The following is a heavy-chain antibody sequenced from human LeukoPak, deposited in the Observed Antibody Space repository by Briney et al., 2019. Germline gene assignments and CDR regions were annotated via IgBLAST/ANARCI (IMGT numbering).Heavy chain of an antibody. CDR2: IKPDGSDK. CDR3: ATYLRSGPIDW. Sequence: AGGSLRLSCAASGFTFSTYNMIWLRQAPGKGLEWVANIKPDGSDKYYVDSVKGRFTISRDNAKNSLYLQMNSLRGEDTAVYYCATYLRSGPIDWWGQGTLVTVSS. J-gene: IGHJ4*02. CDR1: GFTFSTYN. V-gene: IGHV3-7*01. D-gene: IGHD2-21*01.